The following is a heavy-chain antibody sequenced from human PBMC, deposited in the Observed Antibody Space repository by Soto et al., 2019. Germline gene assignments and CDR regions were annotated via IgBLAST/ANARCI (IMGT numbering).Heavy chain of an antibody. CDR1: GFTFSSYG. V-gene: IGHV3-30*18. J-gene: IGHJ4*02. Sequence: QVQLVESGGGVVQPGRSLRLSCAASGFTFSSYGMHWVRQAPGKGLEWVAVISYDGSNKYYADSVKGRFTISRDNSKNTMYLQMNSLRAEDTAVYYCAKLHLSESTLFDYWGQGTLVTVSS. CDR2: ISYDGSNK. CDR3: AKLHLSESTLFDY. D-gene: IGHD2-2*01.